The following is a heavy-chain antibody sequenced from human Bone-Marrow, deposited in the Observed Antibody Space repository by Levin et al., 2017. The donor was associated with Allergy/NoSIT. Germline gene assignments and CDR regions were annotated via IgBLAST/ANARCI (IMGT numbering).Heavy chain of an antibody. Sequence: GGSLRLSCAASGFTFSSSGMHWVRQAPGKGLEWVAVIWYDGRNKYHADTVKGRFTISKDNSKNTLYLQMNSLRAEDTAVYYCARDIAVTGYYFDYWGQGTLVTVSS. CDR3: ARDIAVTGYYFDY. CDR1: GFTFSSSG. D-gene: IGHD6-19*01. V-gene: IGHV3-33*01. J-gene: IGHJ4*02. CDR2: IWYDGRNK.